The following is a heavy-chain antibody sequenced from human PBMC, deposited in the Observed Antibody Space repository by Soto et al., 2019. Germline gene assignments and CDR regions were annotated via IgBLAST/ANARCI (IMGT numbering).Heavy chain of an antibody. CDR1: GGSISSSSYY. Sequence: PSETLSLTCTVSGGSISSSSYYWGWIRQPPGKGLEWIGSIYYSGSTYYNPSLKSRVTISVDTSKNQFSLKLSSVTAADTAVYYCARPIPVPRGYYFDYGGQETLVTVSS. CDR2: IYYSGST. CDR3: ARPIPVPRGYYFDY. J-gene: IGHJ4*02. V-gene: IGHV4-39*01. D-gene: IGHD6-19*01.